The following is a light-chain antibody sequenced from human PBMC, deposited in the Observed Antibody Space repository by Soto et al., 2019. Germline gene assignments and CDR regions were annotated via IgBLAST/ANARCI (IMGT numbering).Light chain of an antibody. CDR3: QHVYSMPIT. CDR2: STS. CDR1: QSIDTY. Sequence: DIQMTQSPSSLSASVGDRVNITCRASQSIDTYLNWYQQRPGQAPSLLIYSTSTLQSGVPSGFRGSGSGTDFTLTISSLQPEDFATYFCQHVYSMPITFGPGTKVDLE. V-gene: IGKV1-39*01. J-gene: IGKJ3*01.